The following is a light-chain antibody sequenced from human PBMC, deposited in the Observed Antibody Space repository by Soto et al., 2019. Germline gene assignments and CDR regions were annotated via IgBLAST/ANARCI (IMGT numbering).Light chain of an antibody. Sequence: DIQLTQSPSLLPASVGDRVTITCRASQGITSYLAWYQEKPWKAPKLLIYAASTLQSGVPSRFSGSGSGTEFTLTRSSRQPEDFATYYCHQLHTYPFTFGPGTKVDI. CDR1: QGITSY. V-gene: IGKV1-9*01. CDR3: HQLHTYPFT. CDR2: AAS. J-gene: IGKJ3*01.